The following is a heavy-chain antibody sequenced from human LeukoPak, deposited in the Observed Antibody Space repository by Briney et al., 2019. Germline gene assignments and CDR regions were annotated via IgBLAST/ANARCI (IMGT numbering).Heavy chain of an antibody. CDR2: MNPNSGNT. J-gene: IGHJ4*02. Sequence: ASVKVSCKASGYTFTSYDINWVRQATGQGLEWMGWMNPNSGNTGYAQKFQGRVTMTRNTSISTAYMELSSLRSEDTAVYYCATGYYYGGVFDYWGQGTLVTVSS. CDR3: ATGYYYGGVFDY. CDR1: GYTFTSYD. V-gene: IGHV1-8*01. D-gene: IGHD3-10*01.